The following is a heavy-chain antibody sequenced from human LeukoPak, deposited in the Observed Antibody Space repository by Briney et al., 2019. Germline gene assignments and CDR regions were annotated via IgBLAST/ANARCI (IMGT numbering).Heavy chain of an antibody. CDR1: GYTFTGYY. V-gene: IGHV1-2*02. J-gene: IGHJ4*02. Sequence: ASVKVSCKASGYTFTGYYMHWVRQAPGQGLEWMGWINPNSGGTNYAQKFQGRVTMTRDTSISTAYMELSRLRSDDTAVYYCARGALALTGKYLYFDYWGQGTLVTVSS. CDR3: ARGALALTGKYLYFDY. CDR2: INPNSGGT. D-gene: IGHD6-19*01.